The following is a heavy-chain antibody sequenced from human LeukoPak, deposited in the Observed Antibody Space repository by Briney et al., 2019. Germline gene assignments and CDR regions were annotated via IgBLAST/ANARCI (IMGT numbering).Heavy chain of an antibody. Sequence: SETLSLTCTVSGGSISSSSYYWGWVRQPPGKGLEWIGSIYYSGSTYYNPSLKSRVTMSVDTSKNQFSLKVSSVTAADTAVYYCARVFDSGSQAYFYYMDVWGKGTTVTISS. J-gene: IGHJ6*03. V-gene: IGHV4-39*07. CDR2: IYYSGST. CDR1: GGSISSSSYY. CDR3: ARVFDSGSQAYFYYMDV. D-gene: IGHD3-10*01.